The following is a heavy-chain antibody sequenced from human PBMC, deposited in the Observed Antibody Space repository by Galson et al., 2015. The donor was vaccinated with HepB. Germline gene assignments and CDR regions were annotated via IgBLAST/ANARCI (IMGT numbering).Heavy chain of an antibody. V-gene: IGHV3-23*01. Sequence: SLRLSCAASGFTFSSYAMSWVRQAPGKGLEWVSAISGSGGSTYYADSVKGRFTISRDNSKNTLYLQMNSLRAEDTAVYYCAKGGSWIQLWLAGYYFDYWGQGALVTVSS. J-gene: IGHJ4*02. CDR2: ISGSGGST. D-gene: IGHD5-18*01. CDR3: AKGGSWIQLWLAGYYFDY. CDR1: GFTFSSYA.